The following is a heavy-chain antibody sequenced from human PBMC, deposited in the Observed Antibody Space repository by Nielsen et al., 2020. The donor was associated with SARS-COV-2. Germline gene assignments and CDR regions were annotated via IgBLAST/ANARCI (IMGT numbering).Heavy chain of an antibody. CDR3: AREQLRATGMDV. D-gene: IGHD3-10*01. V-gene: IGHV1-3*01. CDR1: GYTFTSYA. CDR2: INAGNGNT. J-gene: IGHJ6*02. Sequence: ASVKVSCKASGYTFTSYAMHWVRQAPGQRLEWMGWINAGNGNTKYSQKFQGRVTMTRDTSISTAYMELSRLRSDDTVVYYCAREQLRATGMDVWGQGTTVTVSS.